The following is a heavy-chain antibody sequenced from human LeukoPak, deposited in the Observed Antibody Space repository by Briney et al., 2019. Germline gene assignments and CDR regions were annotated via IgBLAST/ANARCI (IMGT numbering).Heavy chain of an antibody. CDR1: GYTFTGYY. J-gene: IGHJ4*02. CDR3: ARAAGQWLVPLDY. V-gene: IGHV1-2*02. Sequence: GASVKISCNASGYTFTGYYMHWGRRATGQGPDKTRWINPNSGGTNYAQKVQGRVTMTRDTSISTAYMELSRLRSDDTAVYYCARAAGQWLVPLDYWGQGILVTVSS. CDR2: INPNSGGT. D-gene: IGHD6-19*01.